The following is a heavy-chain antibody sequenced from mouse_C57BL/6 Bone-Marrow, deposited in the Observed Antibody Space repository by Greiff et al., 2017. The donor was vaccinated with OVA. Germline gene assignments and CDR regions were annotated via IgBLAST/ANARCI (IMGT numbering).Heavy chain of an antibody. CDR2: SRNKANDYTT. Sequence: EVKVVESGGGLVQSGRSLRLSCATSGFTFSDFYMEWVRQAPWKGLEWIAASRNKANDYTTEYSASVKGRFIVARDTSQSILYLQMNALRAEDTAIDDCARDERGFYAMDYWGQGTSVTVSS. CDR3: ARDERGFYAMDY. V-gene: IGHV7-1*01. J-gene: IGHJ4*01. CDR1: GFTFSDFY.